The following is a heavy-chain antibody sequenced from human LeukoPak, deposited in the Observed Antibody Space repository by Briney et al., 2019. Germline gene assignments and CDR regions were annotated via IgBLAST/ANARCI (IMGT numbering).Heavy chain of an antibody. J-gene: IGHJ4*02. CDR3: ARFDDGYNSNFDY. D-gene: IGHD5-24*01. CDR1: GYTFTSYG. Sequence: GASVKVSCKASGYTFTSYGISWVRQAPEQGLEWMGRISTYNGNTYYAQKFQGRVTMTTDTSTSTAYMELRSLRSDDTAVYYCARFDDGYNSNFDYWGQGTLVTVSS. V-gene: IGHV1-18*01. CDR2: ISTYNGNT.